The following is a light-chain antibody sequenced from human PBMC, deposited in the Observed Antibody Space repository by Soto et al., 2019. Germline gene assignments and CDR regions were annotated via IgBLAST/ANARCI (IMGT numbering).Light chain of an antibody. V-gene: IGLV2-11*01. CDR3: CSYAGGYSV. CDR1: GSDVGGYNY. CDR2: DVN. Sequence: QSVLTQPRSVSGSPGQSVTISCTGTGSDVGGYNYVSWYQQHPGKAPKFMIYDVNKRPSGVPDRFSGSKSGDTASLTISGLQAEDEADYYCCSYAGGYSVFGTGTKVTVL. J-gene: IGLJ1*01.